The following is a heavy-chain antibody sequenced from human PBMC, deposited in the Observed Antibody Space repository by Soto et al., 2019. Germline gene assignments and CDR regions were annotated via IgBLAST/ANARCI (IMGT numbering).Heavy chain of an antibody. CDR3: AREGGYSSGFDN. CDR1: GYTFTSYD. D-gene: IGHD5-18*01. CDR2: MNPNSGNT. Sequence: QVQLVQSGAEVKKPGASVKVSCKASGYTFTSYDINWVRQATGQGLEWMGWMNPNSGNTGYAQKFQGRVTXXRXXSRSTAYMELSSLRSEDTAVYYCAREGGYSSGFDNWGQGTLVTVSS. V-gene: IGHV1-8*01. J-gene: IGHJ4*02.